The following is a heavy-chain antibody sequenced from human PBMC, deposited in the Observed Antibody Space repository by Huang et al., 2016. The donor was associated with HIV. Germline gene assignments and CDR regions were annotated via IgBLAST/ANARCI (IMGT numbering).Heavy chain of an antibody. D-gene: IGHD3-16*01. CDR2: INQSGRT. J-gene: IGHJ4*02. V-gene: IGHV4-34*01. Sequence: QVQLHQWGAGLLKPSETLSLTCAVYGGSFSGPNWTWVRQTPGKGLGGMGEINQSGRTNYSPSLKRRVTISLDTSKNQFSLRLRSVTAADTAVYYCARGRGDARGFLGLDFWGQGTLVTVSS. CDR3: ARGRGDARGFLGLDF. CDR1: GGSFSGPN.